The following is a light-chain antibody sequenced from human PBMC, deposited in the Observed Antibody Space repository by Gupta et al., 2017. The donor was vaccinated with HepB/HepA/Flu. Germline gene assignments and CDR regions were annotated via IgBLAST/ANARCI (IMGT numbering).Light chain of an antibody. CDR1: QSLLHRSGNHY. V-gene: IGKV2-28*01. CDR3: REALEAPYT. CDR2: LGS. J-gene: IGKJ2*01. Sequence: DIVMTQSPLSLPVTPGEPASISCRSSQSLLHRSGNHYLDWYLQKPGQSPQLLIYLGSTRASGVPDRFSGSGSGTEFTLKISRVKTDDVGVYYCREALEAPYTFGQGTKLEIK.